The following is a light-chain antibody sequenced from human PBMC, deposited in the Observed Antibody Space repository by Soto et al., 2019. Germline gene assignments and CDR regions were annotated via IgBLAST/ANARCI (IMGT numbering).Light chain of an antibody. V-gene: IGLV2-14*01. CDR2: DVT. Sequence: QSALPQPASVSGSPGQSITISCTGTSSDFGTYNSVSWYQQHPGKAPKVMIYDVTNRPSGVSSRFSGSKSGNTASLTISGLQAEDEADYYCSSYTISGNYVFGIGTKVTVL. CDR3: SSYTISGNYV. CDR1: SSDFGTYNS. J-gene: IGLJ1*01.